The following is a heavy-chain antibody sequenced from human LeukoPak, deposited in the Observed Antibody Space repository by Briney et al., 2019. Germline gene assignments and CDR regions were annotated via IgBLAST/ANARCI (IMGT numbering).Heavy chain of an antibody. CDR2: IYYSGST. CDR1: GGSISSSTYF. J-gene: IGHJ4*02. Sequence: ASETLSLTCTVSGGSISSSTYFWGWIRQPPGKGLEWIATIYYSGSTYYNPSLKSRVTISVDTSKNHFSLKLSSVTAADTAVYYCARLVGIAAHHFDYWGQGTLATVSS. CDR3: ARLVGIAAHHFDY. D-gene: IGHD6-25*01. V-gene: IGHV4-39*02.